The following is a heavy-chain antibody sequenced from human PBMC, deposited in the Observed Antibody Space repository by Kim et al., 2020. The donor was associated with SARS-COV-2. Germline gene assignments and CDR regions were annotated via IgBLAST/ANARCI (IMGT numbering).Heavy chain of an antibody. D-gene: IGHD6-13*01. CDR1: GFTFSGSA. V-gene: IGHV3-73*01. Sequence: GGSLRLSCTASGFTFSGSAMHWVRQASGKGLEWVGRIRSKNHSYATAYAASVKGRFTISRDDSKNTAFLQMNSLKTEDTAVYYCTSYSSSLDLPPNWGQGTLVTVSS. J-gene: IGHJ4*02. CDR3: TSYSSSLDLPPN. CDR2: IRSKNHSYAT.